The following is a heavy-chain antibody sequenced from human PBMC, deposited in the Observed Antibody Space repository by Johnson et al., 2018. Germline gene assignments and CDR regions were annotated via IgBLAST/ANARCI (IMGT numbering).Heavy chain of an antibody. J-gene: IGHJ3*01. CDR1: GVSLSLHQ. D-gene: IGHD2/OR15-2a*01. V-gene: IGHV4-59*11. CDR3: ARESFSMRTGNDGFDL. CDR2: IYEDGST. Sequence: QVRLVQSGPGLVKPSETLSLICTVSGVSLSLHQWDWIRQAPGKGLEWIGVIYEDGSTNYNPSLKSRVTISVDRSKNQFSLKLTSATAADTAVYYCARESFSMRTGNDGFDLWGQGTKVNVSS.